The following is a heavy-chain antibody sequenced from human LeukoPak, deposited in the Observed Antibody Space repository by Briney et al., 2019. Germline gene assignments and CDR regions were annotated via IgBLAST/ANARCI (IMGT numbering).Heavy chain of an antibody. V-gene: IGHV3-30*18. Sequence: GGSLRLSCAASGFSFSSYEMNWVRQAPGKGLEWVAVISYDGSNKYYADSVKGRFTISRDNSKNTLYLQMNSLRAEDTAVYYCAKGYFSGYFTTYYFDYWGQGTLVTVSS. CDR1: GFSFSSYE. CDR2: ISYDGSNK. CDR3: AKGYFSGYFTTYYFDY. J-gene: IGHJ4*02. D-gene: IGHD3-22*01.